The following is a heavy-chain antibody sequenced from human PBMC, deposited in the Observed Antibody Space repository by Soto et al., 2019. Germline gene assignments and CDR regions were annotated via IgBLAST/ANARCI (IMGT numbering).Heavy chain of an antibody. J-gene: IGHJ6*02. CDR2: IIPIFGTA. Sequence: QVQLVQSGAEVKKPGSSVKVSCKASGGTFSSYAISWVRQAPGQGLEWMGGIIPIFGTANYAQKFQGRVTITADESTSTAYMELSSLRSEDTAVYYCARDVYSSGWGPQVYGMDVWGQGTTVTVSS. D-gene: IGHD6-19*01. V-gene: IGHV1-69*12. CDR1: GGTFSSYA. CDR3: ARDVYSSGWGPQVYGMDV.